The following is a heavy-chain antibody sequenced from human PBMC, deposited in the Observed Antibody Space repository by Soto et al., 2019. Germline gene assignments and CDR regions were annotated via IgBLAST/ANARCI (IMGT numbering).Heavy chain of an antibody. Sequence: QVQVVQSGAEVKKPGASVKVSCKASGYSFTNYDINWVRQATGQGLEWMGWMNVENGNTGYAQNFQGRLTMTRNIAIGTAYMELGSLRFEDTAVYYCALYYRSGSYYGWFDPWGQGPLVTVSS. CDR2: MNVENGNT. J-gene: IGHJ5*02. V-gene: IGHV1-8*02. CDR3: ALYYRSGSYYGWFDP. D-gene: IGHD3-10*01. CDR1: GYSFTNYD.